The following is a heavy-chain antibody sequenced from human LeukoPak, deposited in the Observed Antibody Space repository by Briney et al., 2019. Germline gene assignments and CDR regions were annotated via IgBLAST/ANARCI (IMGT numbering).Heavy chain of an antibody. CDR3: AKDVLRYFDWLTTIDY. V-gene: IGHV3-23*01. J-gene: IGHJ4*02. CDR2: ISGSGGGT. CDR1: GFTFSTYA. Sequence: GGSLRLSCAASGFTFSTYAMSWVRQAAEKGLEWVSLISGSGGGTYYADSVKGRFTISRDNSKNTLYLQLNSLRVEDTAVYYCAKDVLRYFDWLTTIDYWGQGTLVTVSS. D-gene: IGHD3-9*01.